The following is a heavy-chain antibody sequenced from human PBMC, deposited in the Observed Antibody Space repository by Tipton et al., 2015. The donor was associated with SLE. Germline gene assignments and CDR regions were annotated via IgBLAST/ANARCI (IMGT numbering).Heavy chain of an antibody. V-gene: IGHV1-3*01. CDR1: GYSFKYFA. CDR3: ARLRIMPAAMQHYYYYGMDV. D-gene: IGHD2-2*01. J-gene: IGHJ6*02. Sequence: QSGPEVKNPGASVRVSCTASGYSFKYFALHWLRQAPGQSPEWLGWINAGDGDTKYSDLFRGRVTFTRDSSARTAYMDLSRLTSADTAVDYCARLRIMPAAMQHYYYYGMDVWGQGTSVTVSS. CDR2: INAGDGDT.